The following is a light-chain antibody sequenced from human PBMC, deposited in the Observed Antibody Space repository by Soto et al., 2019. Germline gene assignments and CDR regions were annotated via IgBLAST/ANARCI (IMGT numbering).Light chain of an antibody. CDR1: QSISSSY. V-gene: IGKV3-20*01. CDR3: QDDVTSPYI. CDR2: GVS. J-gene: IGKJ2*01. Sequence: DIVLTQSPGTLSLSPGERATLSCSASQSISSSYLAWYQQKPGQAPRLLIHGVSTRATGIPDRFSGSGSGTDFTLTISRLVPEDCAAYYCQDDVTSPYIFGQGTKLEIK.